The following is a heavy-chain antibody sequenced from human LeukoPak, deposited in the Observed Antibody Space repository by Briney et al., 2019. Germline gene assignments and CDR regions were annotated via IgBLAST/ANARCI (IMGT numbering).Heavy chain of an antibody. D-gene: IGHD5-24*01. CDR3: ARHRRDGYLYYYYYMDV. CDR1: GGSISSSSYY. V-gene: IGHV4-39*01. Sequence: SETLSLTCTVSGGSISSSSYYWGWIRQPPGKGLEWIGSIYYSGNTYYKPSPKSRVTISVDTSKNQFSLKLSSVTAADTAVYYCARHRRDGYLYYYYYMDVWGKGTTVTVSS. CDR2: IYYSGNT. J-gene: IGHJ6*03.